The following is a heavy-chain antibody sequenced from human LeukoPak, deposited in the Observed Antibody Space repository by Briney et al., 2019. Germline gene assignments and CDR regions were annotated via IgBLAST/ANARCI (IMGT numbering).Heavy chain of an antibody. CDR1: GFEFDNHV. D-gene: IGHD3-22*01. CDR2: ISGYGSTT. Sequence: GGSVRLSCAASGFEFDNHVMDWVRHAPGKGLEWVSSISGYGSTTYYVDSVRGRFTISRDNSKNTLYLLMNSLRAEDTAVYYCAKGSYYDSSGSFYFDYWGQGTLVTVSS. V-gene: IGHV3-23*01. CDR3: AKGSYYDSSGSFYFDY. J-gene: IGHJ4*02.